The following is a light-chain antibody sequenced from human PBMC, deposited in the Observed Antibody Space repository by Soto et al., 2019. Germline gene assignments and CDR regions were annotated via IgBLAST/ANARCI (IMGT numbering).Light chain of an antibody. J-gene: IGLJ7*01. CDR1: SSDVGGYNY. V-gene: IGLV2-14*01. CDR2: EVS. CDR3: SSYTSSSTLAV. Sequence: QSVLTQPASVSGSPGQSITISCTGTSSDVGGYNYVSWYQQHPGKAPNLMIYEVSNRPSGVSNRFSGSKSGNTASLTISGLQAEDEADYYCSSYTSSSTLAVFGGGTQLTVL.